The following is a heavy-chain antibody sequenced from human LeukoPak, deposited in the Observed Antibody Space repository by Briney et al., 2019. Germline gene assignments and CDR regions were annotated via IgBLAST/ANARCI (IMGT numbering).Heavy chain of an antibody. CDR2: IYYSGST. V-gene: IGHV4-39*01. D-gene: IGHD3-10*01. J-gene: IGHJ4*02. CDR3: ASRGFGELGVDY. Sequence: SETLSLTCTVSGGSISSSSYYWGWIRQPPGKGLEWIGSIYYSGSTYYNPSLKSRVTISVDTSKNQFSLKLSSVAAADAAVYYCASRGFGELGVDYWGQGTLVTVSS. CDR1: GGSISSSSYY.